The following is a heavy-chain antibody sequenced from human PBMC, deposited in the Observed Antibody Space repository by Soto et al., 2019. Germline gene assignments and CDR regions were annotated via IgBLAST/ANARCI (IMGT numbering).Heavy chain of an antibody. J-gene: IGHJ4*02. CDR3: ARDSGYSYGHDY. D-gene: IGHD5-18*01. Sequence: SVKVSCKASGGTFSSYAISWVRQAPGQGLEWMGGIIPIFGTANYAQKFQGRVTITADKSTSTAYMELSSLRSEDTAVYYCARDSGYSYGHDYWGQGTLVTVSS. CDR2: IIPIFGTA. CDR1: GGTFSSYA. V-gene: IGHV1-69*06.